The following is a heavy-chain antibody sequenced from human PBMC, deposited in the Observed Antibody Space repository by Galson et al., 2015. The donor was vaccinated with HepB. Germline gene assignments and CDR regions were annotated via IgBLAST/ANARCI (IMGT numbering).Heavy chain of an antibody. CDR2: IIPILGTV. V-gene: IGHV1-69*04. Sequence: SVKVSCNASGGTFSDYAISWVRQAPGQGLEWMGRIIPILGTVNYAQKFQGRVTITADKSTSTAYMELSSLRSEDTAVYYCARVPGDYFDYWGQGTLVTVSS. CDR3: ARVPGDYFDY. J-gene: IGHJ4*02. CDR1: GGTFSDYA.